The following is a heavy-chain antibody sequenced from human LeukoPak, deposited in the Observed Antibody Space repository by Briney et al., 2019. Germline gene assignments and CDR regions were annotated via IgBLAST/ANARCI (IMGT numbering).Heavy chain of an antibody. V-gene: IGHV3-66*01. Sequence: GGSLRLSCAAAGFTVSSNYMSWVRQDRGEGLELHSVIYSGVSTYYADFVKGRFTISRDNSKNTLYFQMNSLRAEARAVYSCARDRYYYDSSGYLGFSAFDIWGQGTMVTVSS. CDR1: GFTVSSNY. J-gene: IGHJ3*02. D-gene: IGHD3-22*01. CDR3: ARDRYYYDSSGYLGFSAFDI. CDR2: IYSGVST.